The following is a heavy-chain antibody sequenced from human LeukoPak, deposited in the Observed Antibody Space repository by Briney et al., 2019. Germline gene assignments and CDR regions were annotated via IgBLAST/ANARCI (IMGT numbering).Heavy chain of an antibody. CDR2: IYHSGST. V-gene: IGHV4-30-2*01. CDR1: GGSISSGGYS. Sequence: PSQTLSLTCAVSGGSISSGGYSWSWIRQPPGKGLEWIGYIYHSGSTYYNPSLKSRVTISVDRSKNQFSLKLSSATAEDTAVYFCATGRPGSLLDYWGQGTVVTVSS. CDR3: ATGRPGSLLDY. D-gene: IGHD1-1*01. J-gene: IGHJ4*02.